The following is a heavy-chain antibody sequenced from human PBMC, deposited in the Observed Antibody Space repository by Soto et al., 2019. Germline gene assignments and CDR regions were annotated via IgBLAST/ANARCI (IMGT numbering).Heavy chain of an antibody. Sequence: PSETLSLTCAVYGGSFSGYYWSWIRQPPGKGLEWIGEINHSGSTNYNPSLKSRVTISVDTSKNQFSLKLSSVTAEDTAVYYCAKDLTRGYSYGGSGSYYYGMDVWGQGTTVTVSS. V-gene: IGHV4-34*01. J-gene: IGHJ6*02. CDR2: INHSGST. CDR3: AKDLTRGYSYGGSGSYYYGMDV. D-gene: IGHD5-18*01. CDR1: GGSFSGYY.